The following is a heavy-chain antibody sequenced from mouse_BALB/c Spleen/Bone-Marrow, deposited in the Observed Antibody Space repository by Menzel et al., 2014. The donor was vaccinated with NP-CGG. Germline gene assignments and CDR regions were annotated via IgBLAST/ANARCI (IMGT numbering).Heavy chain of an antibody. D-gene: IGHD1-2*01. CDR3: ARKDYGDNYVRDY. J-gene: IGHJ4*01. CDR2: INPNNGGT. Sequence: EVLVVEYGPELVKPGASVKISCKTSGYTFTEYTMHWVKQSHGKSLEWIGGINPNNGGTSYNQKFKGKATLTVDKSSSTAYMELRSLTSGDSAVYYCARKDYGDNYVRDYCGQGTSVTV. CDR1: GYTFTEYT. V-gene: IGHV1-18*01.